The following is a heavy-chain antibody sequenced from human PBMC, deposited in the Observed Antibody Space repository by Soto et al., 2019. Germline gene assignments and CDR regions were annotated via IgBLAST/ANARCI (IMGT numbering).Heavy chain of an antibody. CDR1: GFTFSSYS. J-gene: IGHJ3*02. CDR3: ARGNVSSGSYAFDI. V-gene: IGHV3-21*01. Sequence: GGSLRLSCAASGFTFSSYSMNWVRQAPGKGLEWVSSISSSSSYIYYADSVKGRFTISRDNAKNSLYLQMNSLRAEDTAVYYCARGNVSSGSYAFDIWGQGTMVTVAS. D-gene: IGHD6-19*01. CDR2: ISSSSSYI.